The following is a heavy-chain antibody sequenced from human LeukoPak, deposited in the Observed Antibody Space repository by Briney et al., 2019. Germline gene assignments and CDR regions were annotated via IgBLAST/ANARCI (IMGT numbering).Heavy chain of an antibody. D-gene: IGHD4-11*01. CDR3: TTDLYSNYAFDY. V-gene: IGHV3-15*01. Sequence: PGGSLRLPCTASGFTFGDYAMTWFRQAPGKGLEWVGRIKSKTDGGTTDYAAPVKGRFTISRDDSKNTLYLQMNSLKTEDTAVYYCTTDLYSNYAFDYWGQGTLVTVSS. J-gene: IGHJ4*02. CDR1: GFTFGDYA. CDR2: IKSKTDGGTT.